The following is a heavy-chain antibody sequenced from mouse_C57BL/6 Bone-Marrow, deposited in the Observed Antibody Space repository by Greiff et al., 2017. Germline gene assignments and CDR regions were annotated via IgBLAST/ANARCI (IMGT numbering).Heavy chain of an antibody. CDR1: GYTFTSYW. CDR3: KREGYDGYPFDY. D-gene: IGHD2-3*01. J-gene: IGHJ2*01. CDR2: IYPGNSDT. V-gene: IGHV1-5*01. Sequence: EVQLVESGTVLARPGASVKMSCKTSGYTFTSYWMHWVQQRPGQGLEWIGAIYPGNSDTSYTQKFKGKAKLTAVTSASTAYMELSSLTNEDSAVYYCKREGYDGYPFDYWGQGTTLTVSS.